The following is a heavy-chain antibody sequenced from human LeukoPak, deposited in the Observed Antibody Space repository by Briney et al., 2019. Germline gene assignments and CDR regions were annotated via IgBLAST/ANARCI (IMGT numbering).Heavy chain of an antibody. J-gene: IGHJ6*02. V-gene: IGHV3-7*05. CDR1: GFSFNTYW. D-gene: IGHD2-2*01. CDR2: IKQDGSEK. CDR3: AREDIVVVPAANGFRYYYYGMDV. Sequence: GGSLRLSCAASGFSFNTYWMTWVRQAPGKGLEWVANIKQDGSEKDYVDSVKGRFTISRDNGKNSLYLQMNSLRAEDTAVYYCAREDIVVVPAANGFRYYYYGMDVWGQGTTVTVSS.